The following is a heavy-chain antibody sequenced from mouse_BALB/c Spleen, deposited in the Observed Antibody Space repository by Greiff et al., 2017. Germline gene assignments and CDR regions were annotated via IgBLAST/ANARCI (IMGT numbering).Heavy chain of an antibody. J-gene: IGHJ4*01. CDR1: GYSFTSYY. V-gene: IGHV1S135*01. D-gene: IGHD2-4*01. CDR3: ASGSTMITMDY. CDR2: IDPFNGGT. Sequence: LVESGPELMKPGASVKISCKASGYSFTSYYMHWVKQSHGKSLEWIGYIDPFNGGTSYNQKFKGKATLTVDKSSSTAYMHLSSLTSEDSAVYYCASGSTMITMDYWGQGTSVTVSS.